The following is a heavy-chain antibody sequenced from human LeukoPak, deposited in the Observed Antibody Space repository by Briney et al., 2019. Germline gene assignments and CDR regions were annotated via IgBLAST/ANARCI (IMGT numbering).Heavy chain of an antibody. Sequence: GGSLRLSCAASGFTFDDYGMSWVRQAPGKGLEWVSGINWNGGSTGYADSVKGRFTISRDNAKNSLYLQMNRLRVEDTAVYYCAREYSTSWPYFDYWGQGTLVTVSS. CDR3: AREYSTSWPYFDY. V-gene: IGHV3-20*04. CDR1: GFTFDDYG. J-gene: IGHJ4*02. CDR2: INWNGGST. D-gene: IGHD6-13*01.